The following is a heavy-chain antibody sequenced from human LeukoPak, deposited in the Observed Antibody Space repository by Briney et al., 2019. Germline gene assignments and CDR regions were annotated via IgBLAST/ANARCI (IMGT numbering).Heavy chain of an antibody. CDR3: ARDRGYSYGPYWYFDL. J-gene: IGHJ2*01. Sequence: PSETLSLTCVVSGGSISSYNWSWIRQPPGKGLEWIGYIYYSGSTNYNPSLKSRFTISVDTSKNQFSLKLSSVTAADTAVYYCARDRGYSYGPYWYFDLWGRGTLVTVSS. D-gene: IGHD5-18*01. CDR1: GGSISSYN. V-gene: IGHV4-59*01. CDR2: IYYSGST.